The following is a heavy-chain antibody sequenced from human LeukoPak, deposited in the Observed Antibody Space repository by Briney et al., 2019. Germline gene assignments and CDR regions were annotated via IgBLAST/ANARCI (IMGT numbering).Heavy chain of an antibody. Sequence: PGGSLRLSCAASGFSFSSYGMHWVRQAPGEGLEWVAVISYDGSNKYYADSVKGRFTISRDNSKNTLNLQMNSLRAEDTAVYYCAKDLEVLGVITVAYWGQGTLVTVSS. D-gene: IGHD3-10*01. CDR2: ISYDGSNK. CDR3: AKDLEVLGVITVAY. CDR1: GFSFSSYG. V-gene: IGHV3-30*18. J-gene: IGHJ4*02.